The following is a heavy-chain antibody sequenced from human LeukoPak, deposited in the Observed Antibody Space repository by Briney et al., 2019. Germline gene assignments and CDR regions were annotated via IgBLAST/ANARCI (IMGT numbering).Heavy chain of an antibody. CDR3: AKSTLGLYFDY. CDR2: ISWNSGSI. CDR1: GFTFDDYA. J-gene: IGHJ4*02. Sequence: GGSLRLSCAASGFTFDDYAMHWVRQAPGKGLEWVSGISWNSGSIGYADSVKGRFTISRDNAKNSLYLQMNSPRAEDTALYYCAKSTLGLYFDYWGQGTLVTVSS. V-gene: IGHV3-9*01. D-gene: IGHD3-16*01.